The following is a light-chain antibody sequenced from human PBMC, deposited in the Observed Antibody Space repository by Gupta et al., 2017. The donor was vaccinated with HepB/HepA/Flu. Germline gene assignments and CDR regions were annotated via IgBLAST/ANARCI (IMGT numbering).Light chain of an antibody. CDR2: DSS. CDR1: QDISNY. V-gene: IGKV1-33*01. Sequence: DIQMTQSLPSLSASVGDRVTITSQASQDISNYVNWYQTKPGNDPNFLIYDSSNLETGVPSRFSGSGSGTYFTFTISSLQPEDISTYYCQQYDNLPLTFGGGTKVEIK. J-gene: IGKJ4*01. CDR3: QQYDNLPLT.